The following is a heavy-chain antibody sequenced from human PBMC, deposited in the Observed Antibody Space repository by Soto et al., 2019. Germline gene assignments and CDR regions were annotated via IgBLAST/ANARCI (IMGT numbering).Heavy chain of an antibody. J-gene: IGHJ4*02. V-gene: IGHV3-23*01. Sequence: EVQLLEAGGGVVHAWVSLKLSFAASGFNFKSFSLSWVPQAPGKGLEWVAAISGSGGSTYYADSVKGRFTISRDNSKNTLYLQMNSLRAEDTAVYYCARGSRLRYFDWLLFCDYCGQGTLVTVSS. D-gene: IGHD3-9*01. CDR3: ARGSRLRYFDWLLFCDY. CDR2: ISGSGGST. CDR1: GFNFKSFS.